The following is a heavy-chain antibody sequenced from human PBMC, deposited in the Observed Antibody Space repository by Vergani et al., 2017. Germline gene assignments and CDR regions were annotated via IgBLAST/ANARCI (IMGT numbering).Heavy chain of an antibody. J-gene: IGHJ4*02. CDR3: ASGYCSGGSCLGPKI. D-gene: IGHD2-15*01. Sequence: QVQLQESGPRLVRPSQTLSLTCIVSGGSISPYYWSWIRQPPGKGLEWIGYIYYSGSTYYNPSLKSRVTISVDTSKNQFSLKLSSVTAADTAVYYCASGYCSGGSCLGPKIWGQGTLVTVSS. CDR2: IYYSGST. CDR1: GGSISPYY. V-gene: IGHV4-30-4*08.